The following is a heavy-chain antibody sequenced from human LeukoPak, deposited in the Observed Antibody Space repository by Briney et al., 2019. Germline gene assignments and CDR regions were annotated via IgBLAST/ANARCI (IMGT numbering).Heavy chain of an antibody. CDR1: GFTFNNYW. J-gene: IGHJ3*02. V-gene: IGHV3-7*01. CDR3: AKEVFTGSGGAFDI. D-gene: IGHD1-14*01. Sequence: GGSLRLSCAASGFTFNNYWMSWVRQAPGKGLEWVANIKQDGSEKYYVDSVKGRFTISRDNAKNSLYLQMNSLRAEDTAVYYCAKEVFTGSGGAFDIWGQGTMVTVSS. CDR2: IKQDGSEK.